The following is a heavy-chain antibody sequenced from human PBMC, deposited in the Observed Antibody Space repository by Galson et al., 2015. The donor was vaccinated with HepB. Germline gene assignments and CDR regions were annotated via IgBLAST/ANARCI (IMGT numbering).Heavy chain of an antibody. CDR2: IIPIFGTA. CDR3: ARVVTMIVGNNWFDP. V-gene: IGHV1-69*06. CDR1: GGTFSSYA. Sequence: SVKVSCKASGGTFSSYAISWVRQAPGQGLEWMGGIIPIFGTANYAQKFQGRVTITADKSTSTAYMELSSLRSEDTAVYYCARVVTMIVGNNWFDPWGQGTLVTVSS. D-gene: IGHD3-22*01. J-gene: IGHJ5*02.